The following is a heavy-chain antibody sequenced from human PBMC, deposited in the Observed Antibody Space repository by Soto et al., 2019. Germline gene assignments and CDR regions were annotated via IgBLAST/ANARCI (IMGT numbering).Heavy chain of an antibody. V-gene: IGHV1-69*12. CDR1: GGTFSSYA. D-gene: IGHD4-17*01. CDR2: IIPIFGTA. Sequence: QVQLVQSGAEVKKPGSSVKVSCKASGGTFSSYAISWVRQAPGQGLEWMGGIIPIFGTANYAQKFQGRVTITADESTSTAYMELSSLRSDDTAVYYCARSRRYGDYDLFQDWGQGTLVTVSS. CDR3: ARSRRYGDYDLFQD. J-gene: IGHJ4*02.